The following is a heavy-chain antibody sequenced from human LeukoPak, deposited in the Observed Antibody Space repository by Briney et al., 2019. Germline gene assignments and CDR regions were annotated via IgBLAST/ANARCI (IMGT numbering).Heavy chain of an antibody. J-gene: IGHJ4*02. CDR1: GFTFSSYS. Sequence: GGSLRLSGAASGFTFSSYSMNWVRQAPGKGLEWVSYISSSSSTIYYADSVKGRFTISRDNAKNSLYLQMNSLRAEDTAVYYCARDSGGSVDYWGQGTLVTVSS. CDR2: ISSSSSTI. V-gene: IGHV3-48*04. D-gene: IGHD2-15*01. CDR3: ARDSGGSVDY.